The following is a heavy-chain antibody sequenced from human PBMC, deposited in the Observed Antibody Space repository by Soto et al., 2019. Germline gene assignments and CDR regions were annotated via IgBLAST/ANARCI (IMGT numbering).Heavy chain of an antibody. V-gene: IGHV3-23*01. Sequence: EVQLLESGGGLVQPGGSLRLSCAASGFTFSSYAMSWVRQAPGKGLEWVSAISGSGGSTYYADSAKGRFTISRDNSKNTLYLQMNSLRAEDTAVYYCAKDRGSYLGIFGYWGQGTLVTVSS. CDR1: GFTFSSYA. CDR3: AKDRGSYLGIFGY. D-gene: IGHD1-26*01. J-gene: IGHJ4*02. CDR2: ISGSGGST.